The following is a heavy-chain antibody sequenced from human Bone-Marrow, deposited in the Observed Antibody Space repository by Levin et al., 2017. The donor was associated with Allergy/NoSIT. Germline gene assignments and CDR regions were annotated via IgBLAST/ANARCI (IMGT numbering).Heavy chain of an antibody. CDR3: ARGYDSSGYYSYYFDY. J-gene: IGHJ4*02. CDR1: GGSISSYY. D-gene: IGHD3-22*01. CDR2: IYYSGST. V-gene: IGHV4-59*01. Sequence: PGGSLRLSCTVSGGSISSYYWSWIRQPPGKGLEWIGYIYYSGSTNYNPSLKSRVTISVDTSKNQFSLKLSSVTAADTAVYYCARGYDSSGYYSYYFDYWGQGTLVTVSS.